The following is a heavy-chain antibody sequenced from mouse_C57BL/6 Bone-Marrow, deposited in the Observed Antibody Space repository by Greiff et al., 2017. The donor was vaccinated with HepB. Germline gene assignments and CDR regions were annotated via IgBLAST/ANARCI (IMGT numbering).Heavy chain of an antibody. Sequence: VQLQQPGAELVKPGASVKLSCKASGYTFTSYWMHWVKQRPGRSLEWIGRIDPNSGGTKYNEKFKSKATLTVDKPSSTAYMQLSSLTSEDSAVYYCARGGYGMITGAWFAYWGQGTLVTVSA. J-gene: IGHJ3*01. CDR3: ARGGYGMITGAWFAY. D-gene: IGHD2-4*01. CDR1: GYTFTSYW. V-gene: IGHV1-72*01. CDR2: IDPNSGGT.